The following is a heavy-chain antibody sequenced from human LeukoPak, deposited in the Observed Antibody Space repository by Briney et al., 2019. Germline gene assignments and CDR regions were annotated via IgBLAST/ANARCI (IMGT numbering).Heavy chain of an antibody. Sequence: ASVKVSCKASGYTFTSYYMHWVRQAPGQGLEWMGIINPSGGSTSYAQKFQGRVTMTRDMSTSTVYMELSSLRVEDTAVYYCAKDDRIQTRRYSYNYWGQGTLVTVSS. J-gene: IGHJ4*02. CDR1: GYTFTSYY. CDR2: INPSGGST. CDR3: AKDDRIQTRRYSYNY. V-gene: IGHV1-46*01. D-gene: IGHD5-18*01.